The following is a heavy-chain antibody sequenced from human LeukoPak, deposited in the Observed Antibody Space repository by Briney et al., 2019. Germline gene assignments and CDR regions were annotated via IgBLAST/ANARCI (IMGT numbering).Heavy chain of an antibody. D-gene: IGHD3-22*01. Sequence: SETLSLTCTVSGYSISSGYFWGWIRQPPGKGLEWIGSFYHSGVTYYNPSLKSRVTISVEMSKNQFSLKLSSVTAADTAMYYCARLIGRDFDYWGQGTLVTVSS. V-gene: IGHV4-38-2*02. CDR2: FYHSGVT. CDR3: ARLIGRDFDY. J-gene: IGHJ4*02. CDR1: GYSISSGYF.